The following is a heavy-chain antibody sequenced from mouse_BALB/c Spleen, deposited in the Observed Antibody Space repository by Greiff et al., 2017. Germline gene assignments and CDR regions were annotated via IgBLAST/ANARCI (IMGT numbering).Heavy chain of an antibody. CDR3: AGAYYRYDVAMDY. Sequence: VKLQQSGAELVRPGTSVKISCKASGYTFTNYWLGWVKQRPGHGLEWIGDIYPGGGYTNYNEKFKGKATLTADTSSSTAYMQLSSLTSEDSAVYFCAGAYYRYDVAMDYWGQGTSVTVSS. CDR2: IYPGGGYT. CDR1: GYTFTNYW. D-gene: IGHD2-14*01. J-gene: IGHJ4*01. V-gene: IGHV1-63*02.